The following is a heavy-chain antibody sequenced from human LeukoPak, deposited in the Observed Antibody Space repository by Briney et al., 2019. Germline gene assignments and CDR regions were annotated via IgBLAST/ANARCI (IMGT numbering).Heavy chain of an antibody. CDR3: AVLRFLEWSITD. CDR1: GGSFSGYY. Sequence: SETLSLTCAVYGGSFSGYYWSWIRQPPGKGLEWIGEINHSGSTNYNPSLKSRVTISVDTSKNQFSLKLGSVTAADTAVYYYAVLRFLEWSITDWGQGTLVTVSS. D-gene: IGHD3-3*01. CDR2: INHSGST. V-gene: IGHV4-34*06. J-gene: IGHJ4*02.